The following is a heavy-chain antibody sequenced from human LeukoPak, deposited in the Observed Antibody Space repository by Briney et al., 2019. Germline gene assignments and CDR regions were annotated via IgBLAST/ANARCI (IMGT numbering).Heavy chain of an antibody. V-gene: IGHV4-39*01. CDR1: GGSITYSHYY. CDR3: ARQSGSYGGILDN. D-gene: IGHD1-26*01. Sequence: SETLSLTCSVSGGSITYSHYYWGWVRQPPGKGLEWIGGIYYSGSTYYNPSLKSRVTISVDTSRNEFSLRLSSVTAADTALYFRARQSGSYGGILDNWGQGILGTVSS. J-gene: IGHJ4*02. CDR2: IYYSGST.